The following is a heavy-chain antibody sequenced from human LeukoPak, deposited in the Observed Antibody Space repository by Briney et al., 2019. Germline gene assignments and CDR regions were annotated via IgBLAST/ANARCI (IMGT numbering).Heavy chain of an antibody. Sequence: GSSVKVSCKASGGTFSSYAISWVRQAPGQGLEWMGGIIPIFGTANYAQKFQGRVTITADESTSTAYMELSSLRSEDTAVYYCARGVFYYDSSGYCYYYYYMDVWGKGTAVTVSS. V-gene: IGHV1-69*01. CDR2: IIPIFGTA. CDR3: ARGVFYYDSSGYCYYYYYMDV. J-gene: IGHJ6*03. D-gene: IGHD3-22*01. CDR1: GGTFSSYA.